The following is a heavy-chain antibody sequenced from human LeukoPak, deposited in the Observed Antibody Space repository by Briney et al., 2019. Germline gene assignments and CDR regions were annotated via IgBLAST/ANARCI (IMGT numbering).Heavy chain of an antibody. V-gene: IGHV3-11*04. CDR1: GFTFSDFY. D-gene: IGHD3-3*01. CDR3: AKGGSRLFSHI. Sequence: GGSLRLSCAASGFTFSDFYMGWIRQAPGKGLEWASYISTSGTTIYYADSVKGRFTISRDNAKNSLYLQMNSLRAEDTAVYYCAKGGSRLFSHIWGQGTMVTVSS. J-gene: IGHJ3*02. CDR2: ISTSGTTI.